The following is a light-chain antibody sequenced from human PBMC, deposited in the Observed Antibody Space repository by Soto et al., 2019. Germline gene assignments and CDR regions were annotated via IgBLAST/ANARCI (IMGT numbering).Light chain of an antibody. V-gene: IGKV3-11*01. Sequence: EIVLTQSPATLSLSPGETATLSSRASQSLSRFLAWYQQKPGQAPRLLIYDASNRATGIPARFSGSGSGTDYTLTISSLEPEDIAVYYCQQRMNWPLTFGGGTKV. CDR1: QSLSRF. J-gene: IGKJ4*01. CDR3: QQRMNWPLT. CDR2: DAS.